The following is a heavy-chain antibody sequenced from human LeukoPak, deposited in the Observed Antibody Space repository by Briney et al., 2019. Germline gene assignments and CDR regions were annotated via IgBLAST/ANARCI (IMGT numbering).Heavy chain of an antibody. CDR2: IYSGGTT. CDR1: VLILSSNY. D-gene: IGHD3-10*01. V-gene: IGHV3-53*01. J-gene: IGHJ4*02. Sequence: GGSLRLSCAVSVLILSSNYMSWVRQPPGEGLGWVSVIYSGGTTYYTYPVQGRFTNSRDDYKHTVFLQMNSLRAEHTAVYYCARGGEDSPLWFEPKQYYFDCWGQGALVTVSS. CDR3: ARGGEDSPLWFEPKQYYFDC.